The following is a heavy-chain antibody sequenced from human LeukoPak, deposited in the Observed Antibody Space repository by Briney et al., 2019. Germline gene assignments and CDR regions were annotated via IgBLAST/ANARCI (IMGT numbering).Heavy chain of an antibody. J-gene: IGHJ4*02. CDR3: ARGPPNWGYDY. CDR2: MSPNSGNT. CDR1: GYTFTSYD. V-gene: IGHV1-8*01. D-gene: IGHD7-27*01. Sequence: ASVKVSCKDSGYTFTSYDINWVRQATGQGPEWMGWMSPNSGNTGYAQKFQGRVTMTRSTSMSTAYMELSSLRSEDTAVYYCARGPPNWGYDYWGQGTLVTVSS.